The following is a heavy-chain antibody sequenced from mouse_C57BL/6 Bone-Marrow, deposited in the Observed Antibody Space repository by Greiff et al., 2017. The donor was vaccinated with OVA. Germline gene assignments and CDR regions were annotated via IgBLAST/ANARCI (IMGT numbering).Heavy chain of an antibody. CDR1: GFTFSSYA. Sequence: DVMLVESGEGLVKPGGSLKLSCAASGFTFSSYAMSWVRQTPEKRLEWVAYISSGGDYIYYADTVKGRFTISRDNARNTLYLQMSSLKSEDTAMYYSTRDPIATGYFDYWGQGTTLTVSS. CDR3: TRDPIATGYFDY. CDR2: ISSGGDYI. V-gene: IGHV5-9-1*02. J-gene: IGHJ2*01. D-gene: IGHD1-1*01.